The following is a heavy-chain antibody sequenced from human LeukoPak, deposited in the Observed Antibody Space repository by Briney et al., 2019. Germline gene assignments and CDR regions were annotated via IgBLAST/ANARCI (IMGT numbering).Heavy chain of an antibody. D-gene: IGHD4-11*01. CDR2: ISGSGGST. CDR1: GFTFSSYA. V-gene: IGHV3-23*01. J-gene: IGHJ5*02. Sequence: RLSCAASGFTFSSYAMSWVRQAXGKGLEWVSAISGSGGSTYYADSVKGRFAISRDNSKNTLYLQMNSLRAEDTAVYYCGRLHPXDXWFDPWGQGTLVTXSS. CDR3: GRLHPXDXWFDP.